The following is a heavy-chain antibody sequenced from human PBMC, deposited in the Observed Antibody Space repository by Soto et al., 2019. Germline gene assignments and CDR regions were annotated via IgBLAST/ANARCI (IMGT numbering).Heavy chain of an antibody. CDR2: TYYRSKWYS. Sequence: SHTLSLTCAISGDSVSSTSTAWSWIRQSPSRGLEWLGRTYYRSKWYSDYAVSVKSRITINPDTSKNQFSLQLNSVTPEDTAVYYCARGSYYSGWVWGQGHMVTVSS. V-gene: IGHV6-1*01. J-gene: IGHJ4*02. CDR1: GDSVSSTSTA. D-gene: IGHD6-19*01. CDR3: ARGSYYSGWV.